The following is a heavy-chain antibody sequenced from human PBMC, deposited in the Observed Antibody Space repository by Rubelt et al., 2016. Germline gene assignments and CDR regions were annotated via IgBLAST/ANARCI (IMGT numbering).Heavy chain of an antibody. Sequence: QVQLVQSGAEVKKPGASVKVSCKVSGYTLTALSMHWVRQAPGNGLEWMGGFAPEDGETIYAQKFQGRVTMTEDTSTDTAYMELSSLRSEDTAVYYCARYYYDSSGYVYFDYWGQGTLVTVSS. CDR3: ARYYYDSSGYVYFDY. CDR1: GYTLTALS. D-gene: IGHD3-22*01. J-gene: IGHJ4*02. CDR2: FAPEDGET. V-gene: IGHV1-24*01.